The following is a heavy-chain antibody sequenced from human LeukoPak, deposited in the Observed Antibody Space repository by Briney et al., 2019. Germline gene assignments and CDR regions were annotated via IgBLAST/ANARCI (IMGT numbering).Heavy chain of an antibody. J-gene: IGHJ3*02. D-gene: IGHD3-22*01. Sequence: SETLSLTRTVSGGSISSYYWSWIRQPPGKGLEWIGYIYYSGGTNYNPSLKSRVTISVDTSKNQFSLKLSSVTAADTAVYYCATWYYDSSGYYFVGAFDIWGQGTMVTVSS. CDR1: GGSISSYY. V-gene: IGHV4-59*01. CDR2: IYYSGGT. CDR3: ATWYYDSSGYYFVGAFDI.